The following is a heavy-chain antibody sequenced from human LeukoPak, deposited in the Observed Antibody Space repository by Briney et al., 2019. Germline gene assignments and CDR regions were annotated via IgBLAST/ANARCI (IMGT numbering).Heavy chain of an antibody. V-gene: IGHV3-30-3*01. CDR2: ISYDGSNK. CDR3: AETYSNSKPARN. D-gene: IGHD4-11*01. Sequence: GGSLRLSCAASGSTFSSYAMHWVRQAPGKGLEWVAVISYDGSNKYYADSVKGRFTISRDNSKDTLYLQMNSLRAEDTAVYYCAETYSNSKPARNWGQGTLVTVSS. CDR1: GSTFSSYA. J-gene: IGHJ4*02.